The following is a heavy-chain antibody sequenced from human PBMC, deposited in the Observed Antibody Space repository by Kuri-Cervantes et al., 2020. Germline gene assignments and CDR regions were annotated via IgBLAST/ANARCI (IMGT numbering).Heavy chain of an antibody. J-gene: IGHJ6*03. CDR1: GGSFSGYY. CDR2: INHSGST. V-gene: IGHV4-34*01. CDR3: ARVHQPYYYYMDV. D-gene: IGHD2-2*01. Sequence: SETLSLTCAVYGGSFSGYYWNWIRQPPGKGLEWIGEINHSGSTNYNPSLKSRVTISIDTSKSQFSLKLSSVTAADTAVYYCARVHQPYYYYMDVWGKGTTVTVSS.